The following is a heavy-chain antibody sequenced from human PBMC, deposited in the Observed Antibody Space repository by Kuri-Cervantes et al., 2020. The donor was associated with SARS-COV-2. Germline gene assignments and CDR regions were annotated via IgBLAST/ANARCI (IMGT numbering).Heavy chain of an antibody. CDR2: IYYSGST. CDR3: ASLPGIAAAGGYGMDV. V-gene: IGHV4-59*08. J-gene: IGHJ6*02. D-gene: IGHD6-13*01. CDR1: GGSISSYY. Sequence: SETLSLTCTVSGGSISSYYWSWIRQPPGKGLEWIGYIYYSGSTNYNPSLKSRVTISVDTSKNQFSLKLSSVTAADTAVYYCASLPGIAAAGGYGMDVWGQGTMVTVSS.